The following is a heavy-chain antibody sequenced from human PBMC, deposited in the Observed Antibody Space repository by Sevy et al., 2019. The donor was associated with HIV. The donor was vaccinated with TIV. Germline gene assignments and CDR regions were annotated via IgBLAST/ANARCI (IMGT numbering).Heavy chain of an antibody. CDR1: GYTFTGYY. J-gene: IGHJ4*02. CDR2: INPNSGGT. V-gene: IGHV1-2*06. CDR3: ARAGFFTVTTSPFDH. D-gene: IGHD4-4*01. Sequence: ASVKVSCKASGYTFTGYYMQWVRQAPGQGLEWMGRINPNSGGTNSAQKFQGRVTMTTDTSFSTAYMELSRLRSDDTALYYCARAGFFTVTTSPFDHWGQGTLVTVSS.